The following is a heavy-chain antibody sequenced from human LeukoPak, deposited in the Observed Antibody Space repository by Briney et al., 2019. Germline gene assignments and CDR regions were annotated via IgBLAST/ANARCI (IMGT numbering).Heavy chain of an antibody. V-gene: IGHV1-18*01. Sequence: ASVKVSCKAVGYTFTNYGISWVRQAPGQGLEWMGWISPYSGNTNYAQRLQGRVTMTTDTSTSTAYMELRSLGSDDTAVYYCARGGTVAENWFNPWGQGTLVTVSS. CDR3: ARGGTVAENWFNP. CDR1: GYTFTNYG. J-gene: IGHJ5*02. D-gene: IGHD6-13*01. CDR2: ISPYSGNT.